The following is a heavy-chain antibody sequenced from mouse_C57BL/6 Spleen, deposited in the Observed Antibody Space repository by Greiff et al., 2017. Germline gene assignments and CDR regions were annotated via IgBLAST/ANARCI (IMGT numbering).Heavy chain of an antibody. V-gene: IGHV1-53*01. Sequence: QVQLQQSGTELVKPGASVKLSCKASGYTFTSYWMHWVKQRPGQGLEWIGNINPSNGGTNYNEKFKSKATLTVDKSSSTAYMQLSSLTSEDSAVYYGARASTTVVATNPFAYWGQGTLVTVSA. CDR1: GYTFTSYW. D-gene: IGHD1-1*01. CDR3: ARASTTVVATNPFAY. J-gene: IGHJ3*01. CDR2: INPSNGGT.